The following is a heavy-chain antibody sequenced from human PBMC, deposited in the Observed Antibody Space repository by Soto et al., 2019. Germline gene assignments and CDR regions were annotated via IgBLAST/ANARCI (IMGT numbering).Heavy chain of an antibody. Sequence: GGSLRLSCAASGFTFSSYAMSWVRQAPGKGLEWVSAISGSGGSTYYADSVKGRFTISRDNSKNTLYLQMNSLRAEDTAVYYCAKKSGYDFGPYYYGMDVWGQGTTVTVSS. CDR3: AKKSGYDFGPYYYGMDV. D-gene: IGHD5-12*01. CDR1: GFTFSSYA. CDR2: ISGSGGST. J-gene: IGHJ6*02. V-gene: IGHV3-23*01.